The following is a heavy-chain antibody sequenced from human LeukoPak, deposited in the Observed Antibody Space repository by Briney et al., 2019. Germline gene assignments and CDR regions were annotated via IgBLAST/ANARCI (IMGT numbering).Heavy chain of an antibody. CDR2: INPSGGST. D-gene: IGHD3-10*01. Sequence: ASVKVSCKASGYTFTSYAVNWVRQAPGQGLEWMGIINPSGGSTSYAQKFQGRVTMTRDTSTSTVYMELSSLRSEDTAVYYCARDPLPLDGSGSPYYNWFDPWGQGTLVTVSS. J-gene: IGHJ5*02. V-gene: IGHV1-46*01. CDR1: GYTFTSYA. CDR3: ARDPLPLDGSGSPYYNWFDP.